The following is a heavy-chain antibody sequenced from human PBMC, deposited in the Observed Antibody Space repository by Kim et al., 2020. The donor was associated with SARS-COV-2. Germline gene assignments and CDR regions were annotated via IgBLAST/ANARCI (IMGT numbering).Heavy chain of an antibody. D-gene: IGHD3-10*01. CDR1: GGSFSGYY. CDR3: ARGRRLLWFGEFPTHKTYYFDY. Sequence: SETLSLTCAVYGGSFSGYYWSWIRQPPGKGLEWIGEINHSGSTNYNPSLKSRVTISVDTSKNQFSLKLSSVTAADTAVYYCARGRRLLWFGEFPTHKTYYFDYWGQGTLVTVSS. CDR2: INHSGST. V-gene: IGHV4-34*01. J-gene: IGHJ4*02.